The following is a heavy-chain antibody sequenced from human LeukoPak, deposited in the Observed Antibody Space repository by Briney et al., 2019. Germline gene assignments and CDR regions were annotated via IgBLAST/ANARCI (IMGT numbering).Heavy chain of an antibody. CDR2: INAGNGNT. Sequence: ASVKVSCKASGYTFTSYAMHWVRQAPGQRLEWMGWINAGNGNTKYSQEFQGRVTITRDTSASTAYMELRSLRSDDTAVYYCARGGSYDILTGYSGDWYFGLWGRGTLVTVSS. CDR1: GYTFTSYA. CDR3: ARGGSYDILTGYSGDWYFGL. D-gene: IGHD3-9*01. J-gene: IGHJ2*01. V-gene: IGHV1-3*01.